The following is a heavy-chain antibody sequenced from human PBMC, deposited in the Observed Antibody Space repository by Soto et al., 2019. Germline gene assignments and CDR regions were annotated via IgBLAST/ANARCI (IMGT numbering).Heavy chain of an antibody. CDR3: ARDPGSSWYPIEY. Sequence: PGGSLRLSCAASGFTFSNYGMHWVRQAPDKGLEWVAIIWYDGSNKYYADSVKGRFTISRDNSKNTLYLQMNSLRAEDTAVYYCARDPGSSWYPIEYWGQGALVTVSS. CDR1: GFTFSNYG. D-gene: IGHD6-13*01. CDR2: IWYDGSNK. V-gene: IGHV3-33*01. J-gene: IGHJ4*02.